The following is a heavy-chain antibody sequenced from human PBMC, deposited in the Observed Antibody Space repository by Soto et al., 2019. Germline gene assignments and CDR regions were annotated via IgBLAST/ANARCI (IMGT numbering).Heavy chain of an antibody. CDR1: GFTFSSYA. J-gene: IGHJ6*02. D-gene: IGHD3-3*01. Sequence: QVQLVESGGGVVQPGRSLRLSCAASGFTFSSYAMHWVRQAPGKGLEWVAVISYDGSNKYYADSVKGRFTISRDNSKNTLYLQMNSLRAEDTAVYYCARDMYYDFWSGYYTGSNYYYGMDVWGQGTTVTVSS. CDR2: ISYDGSNK. V-gene: IGHV3-30-3*01. CDR3: ARDMYYDFWSGYYTGSNYYYGMDV.